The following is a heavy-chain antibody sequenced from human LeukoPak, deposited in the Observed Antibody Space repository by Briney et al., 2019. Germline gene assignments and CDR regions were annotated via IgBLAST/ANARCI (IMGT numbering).Heavy chain of an antibody. CDR2: ISYDGSNK. J-gene: IGHJ6*02. Sequence: GGSLRLSCAASGFTFSSYGMHWVRQAPGKGLEWVAVISYDGSNKYYADSVKGRFTISRDNSKNTLYLQMNSLRAEDTAVYYCAKTSDKYCSSTSCYGMDVWGQRTTVTVSS. D-gene: IGHD2-2*01. V-gene: IGHV3-30*18. CDR3: AKTSDKYCSSTSCYGMDV. CDR1: GFTFSSYG.